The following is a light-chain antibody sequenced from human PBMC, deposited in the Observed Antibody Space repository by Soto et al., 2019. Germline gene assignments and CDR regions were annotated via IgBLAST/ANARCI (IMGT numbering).Light chain of an antibody. V-gene: IGLV2-14*01. CDR1: NSDIGGYNI. CDR3: TSYATGGIHV. Sequence: QSVLTQPASVSGSPGQSITLSCTGTNSDIGGYNIVSWYQQHPGKAPKLMIYDVSIRPSGVSDRFSGSKSANTASLTISGLQPEDDADYYCTSYATGGIHVFGTGTKVTVL. J-gene: IGLJ1*01. CDR2: DVS.